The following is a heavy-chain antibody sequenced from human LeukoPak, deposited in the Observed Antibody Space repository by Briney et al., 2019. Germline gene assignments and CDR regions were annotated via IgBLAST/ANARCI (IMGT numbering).Heavy chain of an antibody. V-gene: IGHV4-59*01. J-gene: IGHJ4*02. CDR1: SASITSYY. CDR3: ASLSRVAGTFSEFLF. D-gene: IGHD1-7*01. CDR2: IDSSGRT. Sequence: SETLSLTCTVSSASITSYYWSWIRRPPGKGLEWIGYIDSSGRTNYNPSLESRVTISEDTSKNRFSLKLSSVTAADTAVYYCASLSRVAGTFSEFLFWGQGTLVTVSS.